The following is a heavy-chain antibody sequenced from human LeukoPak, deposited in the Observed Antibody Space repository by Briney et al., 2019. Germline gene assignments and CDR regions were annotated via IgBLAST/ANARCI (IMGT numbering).Heavy chain of an antibody. D-gene: IGHD6-6*01. J-gene: IGHJ4*02. V-gene: IGHV3-33*08. CDR1: GFTFSSYS. CDR2: IWYDGSNK. Sequence: GGSLRLSCAASGFTFSSYSMNWVRQAPGKGLEWVAVIWYDGSNKYYADSVKGRFTISRDNSKNTLYLQMNSLRAEDTAVYYCARDFSSYSSSSFQNYWGQGTLVTVSS. CDR3: ARDFSSYSSSSFQNY.